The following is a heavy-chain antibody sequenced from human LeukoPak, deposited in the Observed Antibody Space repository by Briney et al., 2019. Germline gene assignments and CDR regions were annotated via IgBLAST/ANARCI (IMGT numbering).Heavy chain of an antibody. CDR1: GGSISSGSYY. D-gene: IGHD3-3*01. J-gene: IGHJ3*02. CDR3: AGTRITIFGVDIDRAAFDI. V-gene: IGHV4-61*02. Sequence: SETLSLTCTVSGGSISSGSYYWSWIRQPAGKGLEWIGRVYTSGSTNYNPSLKSRVTMSVDTSKNQFSLKLSSVTAADTAVYYCAGTRITIFGVDIDRAAFDIWGQGTMVTVSS. CDR2: VYTSGST.